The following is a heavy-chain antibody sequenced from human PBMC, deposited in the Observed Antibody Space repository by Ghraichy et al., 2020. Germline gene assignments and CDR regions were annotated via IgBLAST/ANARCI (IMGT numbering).Heavy chain of an antibody. J-gene: IGHJ3*02. V-gene: IGHV3-7*01. CDR3: ARDMVLDSGSKLATWDAFDI. Sequence: GESLNISCAASGFTFSSYWMSWVRQAPGKGLEWVANIKQDGSEKYYVDSVKGRFTISRDNAKNSLYLQMNSLRAEDTAVYYCARDMVLDSGSKLATWDAFDIWGQGTMVTVSS. D-gene: IGHD1-26*01. CDR2: IKQDGSEK. CDR1: GFTFSSYW.